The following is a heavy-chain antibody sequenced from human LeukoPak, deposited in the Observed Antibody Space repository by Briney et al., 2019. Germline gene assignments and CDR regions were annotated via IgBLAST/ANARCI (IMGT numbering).Heavy chain of an antibody. J-gene: IGHJ4*02. CDR3: AREVMEYFDY. CDR1: GGSINSGPYY. D-gene: IGHD1-1*01. V-gene: IGHV4-61*01. CDR2: IYYSGST. Sequence: SETLSLTCTVSGGSINSGPYYWAWIRQPPGKGLEWIGYIYYSGSTNYNPSLKSRVTISVDTSKNQFSLKLSSVTAADTAVYYCAREVMEYFDYWGQGTLVTVSS.